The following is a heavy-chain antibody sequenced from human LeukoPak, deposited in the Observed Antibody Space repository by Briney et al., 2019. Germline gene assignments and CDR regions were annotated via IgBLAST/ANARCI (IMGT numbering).Heavy chain of an antibody. V-gene: IGHV4-39*01. D-gene: IGHD3-3*01. CDR2: IYYSGST. Sequence: SETLSLTCTVSGGSISSSSYYLGWIRQPPGKGLEWIGSIYYSGSTYYNPSLKGRVTISVDTSKNQFSLKLSSVTAADTAVYYCASKLGAPNYDFWSGYSPSYFDYWGQGTLVTVSS. CDR3: ASKLGAPNYDFWSGYSPSYFDY. J-gene: IGHJ4*02. CDR1: GGSISSSSYY.